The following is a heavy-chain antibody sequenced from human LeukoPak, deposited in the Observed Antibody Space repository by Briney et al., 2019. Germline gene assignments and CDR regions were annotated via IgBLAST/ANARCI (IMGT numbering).Heavy chain of an antibody. CDR2: ISPYNGNT. CDR3: TRTVLDCKNGVCYNY. D-gene: IGHD2-8*01. J-gene: IGHJ4*02. V-gene: IGHV1-18*01. Sequence: ASVKVSCKASGYTFTNYGISWVRQAPGQGGEGMGWISPYNGNTNYAQKLQGRVTVTTDTSTSTAYMELRSLRSDDTAVYYCTRTVLDCKNGVCYNYWGQGTLVTVSS. CDR1: GYTFTNYG.